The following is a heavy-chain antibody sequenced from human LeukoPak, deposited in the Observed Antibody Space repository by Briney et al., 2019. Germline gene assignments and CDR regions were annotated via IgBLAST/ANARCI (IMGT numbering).Heavy chain of an antibody. J-gene: IGHJ4*02. CDR2: ISYDGSNK. Sequence: PGRSLRLSCAASGFTFSSYAMHWVRQAPGKGLEWVAVISYDGSNKYYADSVKGRFTISRDNSKNTLYLQMNSLRAEDTAVYYCARDLIAAAGTNYWGQGTLVTVSS. V-gene: IGHV3-30-3*01. CDR1: GFTFSSYA. D-gene: IGHD6-13*01. CDR3: ARDLIAAAGTNY.